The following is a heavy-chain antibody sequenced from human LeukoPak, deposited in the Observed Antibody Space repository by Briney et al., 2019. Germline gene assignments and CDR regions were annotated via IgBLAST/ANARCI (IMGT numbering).Heavy chain of an antibody. CDR2: ISGSGGST. D-gene: IGHD1-26*01. CDR1: GFTFSSYA. CDR3: AKGVGMNYYYMDV. Sequence: GGSLRLSCAASGFTFSSYAMSWVRQAPGKGLEWVSAISGSGGSTYYADSVKGRFTISRDNSKNTLYPQMNSLRAEDTAVYYCAKGVGMNYYYMDVWGKGTTVTVSS. V-gene: IGHV3-23*01. J-gene: IGHJ6*03.